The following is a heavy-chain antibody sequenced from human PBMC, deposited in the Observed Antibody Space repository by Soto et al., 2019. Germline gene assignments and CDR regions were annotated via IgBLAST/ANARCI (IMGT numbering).Heavy chain of an antibody. Sequence: QVQLVESGGGVVQPGRSLRLSCAASGFTFSNYAMHWVRQSPGKGLEWVAVISYDGSDRYYADSVRGRFTISRDNSKNTAYLQMNSLRPEDTAMYYCATVKCGGDCYFPFLLYAMDVWGQGTTVTVSS. CDR3: ATVKCGGDCYFPFLLYAMDV. CDR2: ISYDGSDR. V-gene: IGHV3-30-3*01. J-gene: IGHJ6*02. D-gene: IGHD2-21*02. CDR1: GFTFSNYA.